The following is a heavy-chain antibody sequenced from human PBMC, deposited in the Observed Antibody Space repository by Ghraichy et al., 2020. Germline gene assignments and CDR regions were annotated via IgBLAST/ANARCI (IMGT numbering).Heavy chain of an antibody. CDR1: GDSMKTYY. V-gene: IGHV4-59*08. CDR3: VRLGLGHYMDV. D-gene: IGHD5/OR15-5a*01. J-gene: IGHJ6*03. Sequence: SETLSLTCNVPGDSMKTYYWSWLRQSPGKGLEWLGYNFYYASAKYNPSLEGRATISIDTSKNQFSLRLSSVTAADTAVYYCVRLGLGHYMDVWGKGTTVIVS. CDR2: NFYYASA.